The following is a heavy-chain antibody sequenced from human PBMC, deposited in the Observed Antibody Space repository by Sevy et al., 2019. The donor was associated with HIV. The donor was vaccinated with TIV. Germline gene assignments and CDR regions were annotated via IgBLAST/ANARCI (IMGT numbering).Heavy chain of an antibody. Sequence: GGSLRLSCAASGFTFSNYAMSWVRQAPGKGLEWVSSISRSGGSTYYADSVKGRFTIFRDNAKNSLFLQMNSLRAEDTAVYYCARTGSYADTYYYYYAMDVWGPGTTVTVSS. CDR3: ARTGSYADTYYYYYAMDV. CDR1: GFTFSNYA. J-gene: IGHJ6*02. CDR2: ISRSGGST. D-gene: IGHD3-16*01. V-gene: IGHV3-23*01.